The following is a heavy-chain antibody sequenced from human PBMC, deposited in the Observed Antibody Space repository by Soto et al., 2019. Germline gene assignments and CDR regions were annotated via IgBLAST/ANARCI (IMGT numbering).Heavy chain of an antibody. D-gene: IGHD6-19*01. CDR1: GGTFSSYA. CDR3: ARGGGWLPIYYYGMDV. V-gene: IGHV1-69*13. J-gene: IGHJ6*02. CDR2: IIPIFGTA. Sequence: GASVKVSCKASGGTFSSYAISWVRQAPGQGLEWTGGIIPIFGTANYAQKFQGRVAITADESTSTAYMELSSLRSEDTAVYYCARGGGWLPIYYYGMDVWGQGTTVTVSS.